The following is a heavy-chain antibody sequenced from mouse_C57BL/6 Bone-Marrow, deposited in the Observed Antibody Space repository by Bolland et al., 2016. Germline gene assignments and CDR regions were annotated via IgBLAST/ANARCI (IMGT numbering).Heavy chain of an antibody. J-gene: IGHJ3*01. CDR3: ARGRQLRLTRGFAY. CDR2: NGGT. D-gene: IGHD3-2*02. Sequence: NGGTSYNQKFKGKATLTVDKSSSTAYMELRSLTSEDSAVYYCARGRQLRLTRGFAYWGQGTLV. V-gene: IGHV1-26*01.